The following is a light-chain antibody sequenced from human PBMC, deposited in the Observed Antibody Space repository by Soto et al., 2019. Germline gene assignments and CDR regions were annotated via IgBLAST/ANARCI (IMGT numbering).Light chain of an antibody. V-gene: IGLV2-14*03. Sequence: QSALTQPASVSGSPGQSITISCTGTSSDIGAYIFVSWYQQHPGKAPKLIIYDIANRPSGVSYRFSGSKSANTASLTISGLQAGDEADYYCVSFTTKKSYVFGTGTKVTVL. J-gene: IGLJ1*01. CDR3: VSFTTKKSYV. CDR2: DIA. CDR1: SSDIGAYIF.